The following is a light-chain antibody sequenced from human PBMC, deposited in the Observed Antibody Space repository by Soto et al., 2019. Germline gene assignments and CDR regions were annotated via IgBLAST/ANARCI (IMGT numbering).Light chain of an antibody. V-gene: IGKV3-20*01. CDR1: QSVGSNY. CDR3: QHYGTTVYT. J-gene: IGKJ2*01. Sequence: DIVLTQSPGTLSFSPGERATLSCRASQSVGSNYLAWYQQKPGQAPRLLIYAAFSRATGIPDRFSGSGSGTDFTLTITSLEPEDFALYYCQHYGTTVYTFGQGTKLEIK. CDR2: AAF.